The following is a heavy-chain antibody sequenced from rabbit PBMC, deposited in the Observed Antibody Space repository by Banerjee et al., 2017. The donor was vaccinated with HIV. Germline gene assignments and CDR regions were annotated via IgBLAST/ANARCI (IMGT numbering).Heavy chain of an antibody. Sequence: EQRARCGGGHDQPEGSLTLTCTASGFSFSSSYWICWVRQAPGKGLEWIGCIYAGSGDSYYASWAKGRFTISSTSSTTVTLQITSMTAADTAPYFCARDLAGVIGRNFSLWGQGTLVTVS. CDR3: ARDLAGVIGRNFSL. CDR1: GFSFSSSYW. V-gene: IGHV1S45*01. D-gene: IGHD4-1*01. J-gene: IGHJ4*01. CDR2: IYAGSGDS.